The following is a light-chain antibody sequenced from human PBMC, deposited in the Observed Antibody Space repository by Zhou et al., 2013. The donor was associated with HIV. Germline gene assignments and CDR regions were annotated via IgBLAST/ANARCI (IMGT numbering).Light chain of an antibody. Sequence: AIQMTQSPSFLSASVGDTVTITCRASQDIRDDLGWYQQKPGKAPELLIFGASSLQTGVPSRFSGGGSGTDFNITIGSLQPEDFATYYCQQRDSLPLTFGQGTRVEIK. J-gene: IGKJ1*01. CDR2: GAS. V-gene: IGKV1-6*01. CDR1: QDIRDD. CDR3: QQRDSLPLT.